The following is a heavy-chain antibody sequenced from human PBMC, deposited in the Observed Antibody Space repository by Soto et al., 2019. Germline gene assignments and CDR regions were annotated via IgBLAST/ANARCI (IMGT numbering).Heavy chain of an antibody. V-gene: IGHV1-69*13. D-gene: IGHD2-8*01. J-gene: IGHJ4*02. CDR3: ARAYCTNGVCSYYFDY. CDR1: GGTFSSYA. Sequence: ASVKVSCKASGGTFSSYAISWVRQAPGQGLEWMGGIIPIFGTANYAQKFQGRVTITADESTSTAYMELSSLRSEDTAVYYCARAYCTNGVCSYYFDYWGQGTLVPVSS. CDR2: IIPIFGTA.